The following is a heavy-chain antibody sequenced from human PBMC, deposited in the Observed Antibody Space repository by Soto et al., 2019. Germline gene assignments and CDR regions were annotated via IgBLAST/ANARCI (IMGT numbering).Heavy chain of an antibody. V-gene: IGHV3-30*18. D-gene: IGHD3-3*02. Sequence: QVQLVESGGGVVQSGRSLRLSCAASGFTFSSYGMHWVRQAPGKGLEWGAVISYDGSNKYYADSVKGRFTISRDNSKNTLYLQMNSLRAEDTAVYYCAKDLSRDYYYYGMDVWGQGTTVTVSS. CDR1: GFTFSSYG. J-gene: IGHJ6*02. CDR3: AKDLSRDYYYYGMDV. CDR2: ISYDGSNK.